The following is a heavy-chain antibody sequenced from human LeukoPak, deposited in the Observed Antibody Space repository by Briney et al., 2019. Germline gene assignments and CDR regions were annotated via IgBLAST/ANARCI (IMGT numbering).Heavy chain of an antibody. CDR3: AVGGTYGSGS. J-gene: IGHJ4*02. CDR1: GFTFANTW. D-gene: IGHD3-10*01. V-gene: IGHV3-74*01. CDR2: INNDGSTT. Sequence: PGGSLRFSCAASGFTFANTWMHWVRQAPGKGLVWVSLINNDGSTTNYADSVKGRFTISRDNAKNTVYLQMNSLRAEDTAVYYCAVGGTYGSGSWGQGTLVTVSS.